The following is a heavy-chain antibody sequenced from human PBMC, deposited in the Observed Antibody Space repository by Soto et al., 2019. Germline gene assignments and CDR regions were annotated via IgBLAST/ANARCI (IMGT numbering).Heavy chain of an antibody. CDR1: GFTFSSYG. J-gene: IGHJ6*02. Sequence: GGSLRLSCAASGFTFSSYGMHWVRQAPGKGLEWVAVIWYDGSNKYYADSVKGRFTISRDNSKNTLYLQMNSLRAEDTAVYYCARDSRAHYDILTGYKARDYYYYYGMGVWGQGTTVTV. D-gene: IGHD3-9*01. CDR2: IWYDGSNK. CDR3: ARDSRAHYDILTGYKARDYYYYYGMGV. V-gene: IGHV3-33*01.